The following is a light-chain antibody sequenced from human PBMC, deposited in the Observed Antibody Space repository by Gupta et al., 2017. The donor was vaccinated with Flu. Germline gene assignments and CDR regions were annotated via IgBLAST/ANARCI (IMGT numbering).Light chain of an antibody. V-gene: IGKV1-39*01. CDR1: QSISSY. J-gene: IGKJ5*01. CDR2: PAS. CDR3: QQSYINPIT. Sequence: TESPSSLSASVGDRVTITCRASQSISSYLSWFQQKPGRAPKLLIYPASSVQSGVPSRFSGSGSGINFTLTISSLQPEDFAAYYCQQSYINPITFGQGTRLDIK.